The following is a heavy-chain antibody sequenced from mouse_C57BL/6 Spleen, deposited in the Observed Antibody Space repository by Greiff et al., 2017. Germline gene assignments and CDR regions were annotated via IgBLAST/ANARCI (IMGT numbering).Heavy chain of an antibody. Sequence: VQLQQLGTDLVKPGPSGKLSAKASGSPLPGYGRNGGKRRPGQGLEWIGNINPSNGGTNYNEKFKSKATLTVDKSSSTAYMQLSSLTSEDSAVYYCARGDGNYIYYYAMDYWGQGTSVTVSS. CDR3: ARGDGNYIYYYAMDY. CDR1: GSPLPGYG. J-gene: IGHJ4*01. V-gene: IGHV1-53*01. D-gene: IGHD2-1*01. CDR2: INPSNGGT.